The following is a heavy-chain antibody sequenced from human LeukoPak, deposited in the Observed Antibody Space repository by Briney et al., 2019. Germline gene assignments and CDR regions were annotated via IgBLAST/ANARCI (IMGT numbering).Heavy chain of an antibody. V-gene: IGHV3-21*01. CDR1: GFTFSSYS. CDR3: ARPRTRTVGPTPSSGWFDP. D-gene: IGHD4-23*01. J-gene: IGHJ5*02. CDR2: ISSSSSYI. Sequence: GGSLRLSCAASGFTFSSYSMNWVRQAPGKGLEWVSSISSSSSYIYYADSVKGRFTISRDNAKNSLYLQMNSLRAEDTAVYYCARPRTRTVGPTPSSGWFDPWGQGTLVTVSS.